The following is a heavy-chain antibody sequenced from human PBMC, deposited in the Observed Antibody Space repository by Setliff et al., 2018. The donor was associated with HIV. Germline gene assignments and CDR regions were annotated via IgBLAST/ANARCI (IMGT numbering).Heavy chain of an antibody. V-gene: IGHV4-31*02. J-gene: IGHJ6*03. CDR3: ARVGKDIVEVPAAIIHYYSYMDV. CDR2: IYHSGNT. CDR1: GGSISSGGYY. D-gene: IGHD2-2*02. Sequence: KPSETLSLTCTVSGGSISSGGYYWSWIRQHPGKGLEWIGYIYHSGNTYYNPSLKSRVTISVDTSKNQFSLKLSSVTAADTAMYYCARVGKDIVEVPAAIIHYYSYMDVWGKGTTVTVSS.